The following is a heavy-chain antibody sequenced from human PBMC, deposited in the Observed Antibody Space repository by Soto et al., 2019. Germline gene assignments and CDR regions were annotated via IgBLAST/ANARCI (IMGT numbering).Heavy chain of an antibody. V-gene: IGHV3-11*01. CDR2: ISSSGSTI. D-gene: IGHD6-19*01. CDR3: ACPSLYSSGQLDI. CDR1: GFTFSDYY. Sequence: PGGSLRLSCAASGFTFSDYYMSWIRQAPGKGLEWVSYISSSGSTIYYADSVKGRFTISRDNAKNSLYLQMNSLRAEDTAVYYCACPSLYSSGQLDIWGQGTMVTVSS. J-gene: IGHJ3*02.